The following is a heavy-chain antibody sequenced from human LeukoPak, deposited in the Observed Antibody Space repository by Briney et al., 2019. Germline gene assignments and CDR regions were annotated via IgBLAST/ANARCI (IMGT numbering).Heavy chain of an antibody. Sequence: SETLSLTCTVSGGSISSSSYYWGWIRQPPGKGLEWIGSIYYSGSTYYNPSLKSRVTISVDTSKNQFSLKLSSVTAADTAVYYSARPTPPAIAAAGILHWGQGTLVTVSS. CDR2: IYYSGST. CDR3: ARPTPPAIAAAGILH. J-gene: IGHJ1*01. D-gene: IGHD6-13*01. V-gene: IGHV4-39*01. CDR1: GGSISSSSYY.